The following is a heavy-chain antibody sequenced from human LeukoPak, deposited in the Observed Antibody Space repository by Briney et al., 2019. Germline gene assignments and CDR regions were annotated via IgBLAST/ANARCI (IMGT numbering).Heavy chain of an antibody. CDR2: IIPIFGTA. Sequence: ASVKVSCKASGGTFSSYAISWVRQAPGQGLEWMGGIIPIFGTANYAQKFQGRVTITTDESTSTAYMELSSLRSEDTAVYYCARALEVDTAKGGSYYYYMDVWGKGTTVTVSS. V-gene: IGHV1-69*05. CDR3: ARALEVDTAKGGSYYYYMDV. D-gene: IGHD5-18*01. J-gene: IGHJ6*03. CDR1: GGTFSSYA.